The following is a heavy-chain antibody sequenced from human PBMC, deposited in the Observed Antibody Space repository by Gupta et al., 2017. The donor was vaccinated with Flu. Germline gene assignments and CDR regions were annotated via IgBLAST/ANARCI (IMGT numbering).Heavy chain of an antibody. Sequence: EVQLVESGGGLVQPGGSLRLSFAASGDTLSACHMSWVRQAPGRGLEWLSYIGSGGNTDYADSVRGRFTISRDNAKNSLYLQMNSLRDEDTAVYYWARDFDWAFHHWGQGILVTVSS. J-gene: IGHJ4*02. CDR1: GDTLSACH. D-gene: IGHD3-9*01. CDR3: ARDFDWAFHH. CDR2: IGSGGNT. V-gene: IGHV3-69-1*01.